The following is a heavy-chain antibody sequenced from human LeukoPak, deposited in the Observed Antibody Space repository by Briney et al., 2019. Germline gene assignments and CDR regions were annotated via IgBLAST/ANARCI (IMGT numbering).Heavy chain of an antibody. CDR1: GYTFTSYG. CDR3: ARGIGSSWFFHP. Sequence: ASVKVSCKASGYTFTSYGISWVRQAPGQRLEWMGWINAGNGNTKYSQEFQGRVTITRDTSASTAYMELSSLRSEDMAVYYCARGIGSSWFFHPWGQGTLVTVSS. CDR2: INAGNGNT. V-gene: IGHV1-3*03. J-gene: IGHJ5*02. D-gene: IGHD6-13*01.